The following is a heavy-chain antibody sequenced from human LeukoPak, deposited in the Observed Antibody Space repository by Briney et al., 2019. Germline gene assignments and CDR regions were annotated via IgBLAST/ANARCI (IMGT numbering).Heavy chain of an antibody. CDR3: ARDEGIAVAGTSPGSYYYYYMDV. Sequence: ASVKVSCKASGGTFSSYAISWVRQAPGQGLEWMGRIIPIFGTANYAQKFQGRVTMTADKSTSTAYMELSSLRSEDTAVYYCARDEGIAVAGTSPGSYYYYYMDVWGKGTTVTVSS. CDR2: IIPIFGTA. CDR1: GGTFSSYA. J-gene: IGHJ6*03. D-gene: IGHD6-19*01. V-gene: IGHV1-69*06.